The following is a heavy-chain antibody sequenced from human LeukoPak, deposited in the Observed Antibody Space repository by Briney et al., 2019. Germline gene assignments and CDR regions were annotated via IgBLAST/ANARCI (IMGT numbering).Heavy chain of an antibody. V-gene: IGHV1-2*02. J-gene: IGHJ4*02. CDR2: INPNSGGT. D-gene: IGHD1-26*01. CDR3: ARSRVGATMVDY. CDR1: GYTFTGYY. Sequence: ASVKVSCKASGYTFTGYYMHWVRQAPGQGLEWMGWINPNSGGTNYAQKFRGRVTMTRDTSISTAYMELGRLRSDDTAVYYCARSRVGATMVDYWGQGTLVTVSS.